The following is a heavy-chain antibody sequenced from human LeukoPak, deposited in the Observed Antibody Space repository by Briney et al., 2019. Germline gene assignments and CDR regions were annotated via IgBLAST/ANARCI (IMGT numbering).Heavy chain of an antibody. Sequence: SETLSLTCAISGHSTTKGYYWAWLRQSPGKGLEWISTFFQSHKSFYNASLESRVTMSLDTSKSQFSLNLTCVTAADTAVYYCARVLSVPYLLDSWGRGTQVTVSS. CDR2: FFQSHKS. CDR1: GHSTTKGYY. D-gene: IGHD3-10*02. J-gene: IGHJ4*02. V-gene: IGHV4-38-2*01. CDR3: ARVLSVPYLLDS.